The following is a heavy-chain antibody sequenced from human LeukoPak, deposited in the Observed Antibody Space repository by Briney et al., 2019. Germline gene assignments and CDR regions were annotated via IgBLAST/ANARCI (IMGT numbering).Heavy chain of an antibody. V-gene: IGHV1-18*01. CDR2: ISAYNGNT. Sequence: ASVKVSCKASGYTFTSYGISWVRQAPGQGLEWMGWISAYNGNTNYAQKLQGRVTMTTDTSTSTACTELRSLRSDDTAVYYCAKTYYYDSSGYLWNYFDYWGQGTLVTVSS. D-gene: IGHD3-22*01. CDR1: GYTFTSYG. CDR3: AKTYYYDSSGYLWNYFDY. J-gene: IGHJ4*02.